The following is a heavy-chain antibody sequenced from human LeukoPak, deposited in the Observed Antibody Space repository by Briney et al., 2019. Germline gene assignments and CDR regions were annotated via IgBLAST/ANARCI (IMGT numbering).Heavy chain of an antibody. D-gene: IGHD3-3*01. CDR2: IYTSGST. CDR1: GGSISSYY. V-gene: IGHV4-4*07. J-gene: IGHJ5*02. Sequence: SETLSLTCTVSGGSISSYYWSWIRQPAGKGLEWIGRIYTSGSTNYNPSLKSRVTMSVDTSKNQFSLKLSSVTAADTAVYYCARGVTIFVVVTTNWFDPWGQGTLVTVSA. CDR3: ARGVTIFVVVTTNWFDP.